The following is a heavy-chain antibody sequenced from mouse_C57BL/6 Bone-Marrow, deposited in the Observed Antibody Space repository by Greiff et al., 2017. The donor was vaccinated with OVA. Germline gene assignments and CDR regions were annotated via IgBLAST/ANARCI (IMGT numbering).Heavy chain of an antibody. CDR3: ARFTYYYYGSSYYFDY. J-gene: IGHJ2*01. CDR1: GYTFTDYY. V-gene: IGHV1-19*01. CDR2: INPYNGGT. D-gene: IGHD1-1*01. Sequence: EVKLMESGPVLVKPGASVKMSCKASGYTFTDYYMNWVKQSHGKSLEWIGVINPYNGGTSYNQKFKGKATLTVDKSSSTAYMELNSLTSEDSAVYYCARFTYYYYGSSYYFDYWGQGTTLTVSS.